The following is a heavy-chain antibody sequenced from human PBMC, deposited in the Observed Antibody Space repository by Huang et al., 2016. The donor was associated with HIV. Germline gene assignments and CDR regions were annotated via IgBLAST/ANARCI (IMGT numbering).Heavy chain of an antibody. D-gene: IGHD3-3*01. V-gene: IGHV3-30*03. J-gene: IGHJ4*02. CDR2: ISYDEDNK. CDR3: ARGPIRFLAWLLNFDY. CDR1: GFTFSSYG. Sequence: QILLIESGGGVVQHGRSLRLSCAASGFTFSSYGMHWVRQAPGKVLEWVAVISYDEDNKYDADSVRGLFTISRDNAKNTLYLQMNSLRIEDTAVYYCARGPIRFLAWLLNFDYWGQGALVTVSS.